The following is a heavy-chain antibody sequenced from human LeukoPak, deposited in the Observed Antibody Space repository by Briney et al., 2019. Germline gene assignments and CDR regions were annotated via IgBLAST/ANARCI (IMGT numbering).Heavy chain of an antibody. Sequence: PSETLSLTCTVSGGSISSSSYYWGWIRQPPGKGLEWIGSIYYSGSTYYNPSLKSRVTISVDTSKNQFSLKLSSVTAADTAVYYCARHANNYYDSSGYYKNWGQGTLVTVSS. V-gene: IGHV4-39*01. J-gene: IGHJ4*02. CDR3: ARHANNYYDSSGYYKN. CDR1: GGSISSSSYY. D-gene: IGHD3-22*01. CDR2: IYYSGST.